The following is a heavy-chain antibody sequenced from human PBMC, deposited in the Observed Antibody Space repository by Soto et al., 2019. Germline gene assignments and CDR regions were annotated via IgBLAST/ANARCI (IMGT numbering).Heavy chain of an antibody. CDR1: GYPFTAYY. J-gene: IGHJ5*02. CDR3: ARGPHRGAYTTHFDH. V-gene: IGHV1-46*01. Sequence: SVKVSCKASGYPFTAYYIHWIRQAPGQGLQWMGRVNPSVNSTTYAEKFQGRVTVTWDTSTSTVFLEMISLRSEDSALYYCARGPHRGAYTTHFDHWGQGSRVTVSS. D-gene: IGHD1-1*01. CDR2: VNPSVNST.